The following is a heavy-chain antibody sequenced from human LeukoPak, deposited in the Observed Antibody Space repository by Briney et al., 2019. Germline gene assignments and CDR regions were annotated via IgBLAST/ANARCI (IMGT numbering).Heavy chain of an antibody. V-gene: IGHV3-21*01. D-gene: IGHD6-13*01. J-gene: IGHJ4*02. CDR3: ATDLDHLYSRLDY. Sequence: GGSLRLSCAASGFTFSSYSMNWVRQAPGKGLEWVSSISSSSSYIYYADSVKGRFTISRDNAKNSLYLQINSLRAEDTAVYHCATDLDHLYSRLDYWGQGTLVTVSS. CDR2: ISSSSSYI. CDR1: GFTFSSYS.